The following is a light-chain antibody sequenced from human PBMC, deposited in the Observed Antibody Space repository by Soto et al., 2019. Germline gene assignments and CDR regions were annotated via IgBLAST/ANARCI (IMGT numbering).Light chain of an antibody. CDR1: QSISSW. J-gene: IGKJ1*01. CDR3: QQYENYWT. V-gene: IGKV1-5*01. CDR2: DAS. Sequence: DIQMTQSPSTLSATAGDRGTITCRASQSISSWLAWYQHKPGKAPKLLIYDASNLDSGVPSRFSGSGSGTEFSLTISNLQHDDCATYYCQQYENYWTFGQGTRVEIK.